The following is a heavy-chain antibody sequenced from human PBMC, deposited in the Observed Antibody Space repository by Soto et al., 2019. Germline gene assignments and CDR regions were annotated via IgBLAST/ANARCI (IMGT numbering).Heavy chain of an antibody. D-gene: IGHD3-10*01. CDR1: GGSISSGGYY. CDR3: ARDLRLLWFGNPDAFDI. CDR2: IYYSGST. Sequence: SETLSLTCTVSGGSISSGGYYWSWIRQHPGKGLEWIGYIYYSGSTYYNPSLKSRVTISVDTSKNQFSLKLSSVTAADTAVYYCARDLRLLWFGNPDAFDIWGQGTMVTVSS. V-gene: IGHV4-31*03. J-gene: IGHJ3*02.